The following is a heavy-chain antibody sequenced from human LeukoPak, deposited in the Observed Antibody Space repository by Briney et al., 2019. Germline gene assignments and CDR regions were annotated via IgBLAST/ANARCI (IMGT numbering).Heavy chain of an antibody. CDR1: GFTFPHYA. V-gene: IGHV3-23*01. Sequence: PGGSLRLSCAASGFTFPHYAMSWVRQAPGKGMEWVSSISYIGGGTYYADSVKSRFTIARDNSKNTLYLQMNSLRAEDTAEYYCAKGGGSGAFDIWGQGTMVTVSS. J-gene: IGHJ3*02. CDR2: ISYIGGGT. D-gene: IGHD1-26*01. CDR3: AKGGGSGAFDI.